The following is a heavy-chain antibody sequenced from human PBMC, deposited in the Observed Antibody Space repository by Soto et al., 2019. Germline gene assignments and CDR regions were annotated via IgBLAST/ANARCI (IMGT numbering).Heavy chain of an antibody. CDR1: GGFTSTNNW. CDR2: AYHSGST. D-gene: IGHD3-10*01. CDR3: ARSPPSSYYGGSGTFDY. Sequence: XETLSLTCAVSGGFTSTNNWWSWVRQPPGKGLEWIGDAYHSGSTEYNPSLKSRVSISVDKSKNQISLKLTSATAADTAVYYCARSPPSSYYGGSGTFDYWGQGTLVTVSS. V-gene: IGHV4-4*02. J-gene: IGHJ4*02.